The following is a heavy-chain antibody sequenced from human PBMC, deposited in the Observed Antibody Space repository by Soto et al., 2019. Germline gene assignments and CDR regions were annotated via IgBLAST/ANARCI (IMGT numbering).Heavy chain of an antibody. CDR3: AREGLAFIVRGVNSYGMDV. CDR1: GGSISSSNW. CDR2: IYHSGST. V-gene: IGHV4-4*02. J-gene: IGHJ6*02. Sequence: TSETLSLTCAVSGGSISSSNWWSWVRQPPGKGLEWIGEIYHSGSTNYNPSLKSRVTISVDKSKNQFSLKLSSVTAADTAVYYCAREGLAFIVRGVNSYGMDVCSRGTTDPVSS. D-gene: IGHD3-10*01.